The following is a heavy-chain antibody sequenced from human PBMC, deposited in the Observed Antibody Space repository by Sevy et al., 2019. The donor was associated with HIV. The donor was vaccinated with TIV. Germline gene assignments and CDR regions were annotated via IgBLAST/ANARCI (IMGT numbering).Heavy chain of an antibody. CDR1: GYTFTGYY. CDR3: ARGFSGYDLFPSGFDY. J-gene: IGHJ4*02. V-gene: IGHV1-2*02. CDR2: INTLSGGT. Sequence: ASVKDSCKASGYTFTGYYMHWVRQTPGQGLEWVGWINTLSGGTNYAQKFQGRATMTRDTSISTAYMEVTRLRSDDTAVFYCARGFSGYDLFPSGFDYWGQGTLITVSS. D-gene: IGHD5-12*01.